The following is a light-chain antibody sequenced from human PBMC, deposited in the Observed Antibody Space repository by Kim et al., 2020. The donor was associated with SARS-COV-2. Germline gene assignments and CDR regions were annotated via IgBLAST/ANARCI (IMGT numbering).Light chain of an antibody. CDR2: DAS. CDR1: QSINSN. J-gene: IGKJ2*01. Sequence: EIVMTQSPATLSVSPGERATLSCRASQSINSNLAWYQQKPGQSPKLLINDASTRATGVPARFSGSGSGTEFTLTISSLQSEDSAVYYCQHYNAWPPYTFGQGTKLEI. CDR3: QHYNAWPPYT. V-gene: IGKV3-15*01.